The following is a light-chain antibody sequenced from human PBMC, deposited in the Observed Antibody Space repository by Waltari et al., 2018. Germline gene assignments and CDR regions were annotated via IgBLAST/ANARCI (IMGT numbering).Light chain of an antibody. V-gene: IGLV2-23*01. CDR2: EGS. CDR3: CSYAGSSTYVV. Sequence: QSALTQPASVSGSPGQSITISCTGTSSYVGSYNLVSWYQHQPGKAPKLMIHEGSKRPSGVSNRFAGSKSGNTASLTGSGLQAEDEADYYCCSYAGSSTYVVFGGGTKLTVL. J-gene: IGLJ2*01. CDR1: SSYVGSYNL.